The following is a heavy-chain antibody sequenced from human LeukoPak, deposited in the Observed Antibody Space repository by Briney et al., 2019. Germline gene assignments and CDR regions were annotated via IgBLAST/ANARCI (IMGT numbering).Heavy chain of an antibody. Sequence: ASVKVSCKASGYTFTSYDINWVRQATGLGLEWMGWMNPNSGNTGYAQKFKGRVTMTRTTSISTAYMELSSLRAEDTAVYYCTSGGRGGLAAMAIYYWGQGTLVTVSS. V-gene: IGHV1-8*01. D-gene: IGHD5-18*01. CDR3: TSGGRGGLAAMAIYY. CDR1: GYTFTSYD. J-gene: IGHJ4*02. CDR2: MNPNSGNT.